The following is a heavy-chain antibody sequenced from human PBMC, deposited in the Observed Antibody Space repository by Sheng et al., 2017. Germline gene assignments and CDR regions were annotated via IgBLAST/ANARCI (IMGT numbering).Heavy chain of an antibody. V-gene: IGHV3-23*04. CDR2: ISGSGGST. CDR3: AKDLSSGITIFGVVDY. CDR1: GFTFSSYG. J-gene: IGHJ4*02. D-gene: IGHD3-3*01. Sequence: EVQLVESGGGLVQPGGTLRLSCAASGFTFSSYGMSWVRQAPGKGLEWVSAISGSGGSTYYADSVKGRFTISRDNSKNTLYLQMNSLRAEDTAVYYCAKDLSSGITIFGVVDYWGQGTLVTVSS.